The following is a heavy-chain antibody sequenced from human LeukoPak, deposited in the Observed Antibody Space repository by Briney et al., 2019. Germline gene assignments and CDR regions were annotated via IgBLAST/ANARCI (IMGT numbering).Heavy chain of an antibody. V-gene: IGHV3-11*05. D-gene: IGHD4-17*01. CDR3: ARDYGAYEVPYWYFDL. CDR1: GFTFSSHY. J-gene: IGHJ2*01. Sequence: PGGSLRLSCAASGFTFSSHYMNWIRQAPGRGLEWVSYISSTSAYTKYADSVKGRFTISRDNAKNSLFLQMNSLRTEDTAVYYCARDYGAYEVPYWYFDLWGRGTLVTVSS. CDR2: ISSTSAYT.